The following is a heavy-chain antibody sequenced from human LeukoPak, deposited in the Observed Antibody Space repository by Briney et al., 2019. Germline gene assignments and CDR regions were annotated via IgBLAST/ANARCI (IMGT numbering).Heavy chain of an antibody. J-gene: IGHJ6*02. V-gene: IGHV3-30-3*01. CDR2: ISYDGSIK. CDR3: ARQLGEKWKGDYYYYGMDV. D-gene: IGHD3-16*01. CDR1: EFNFNAYA. Sequence: GGSLRLSCAASEFNFNAYAMHWVRQAPGKGLEWVAVISYDGSIKYYGDSAKGRFTISRDNSENTLYLQMSGLRTEDTAVYYCARQLGEKWKGDYYYYGMDVWGQGTTVTVSS.